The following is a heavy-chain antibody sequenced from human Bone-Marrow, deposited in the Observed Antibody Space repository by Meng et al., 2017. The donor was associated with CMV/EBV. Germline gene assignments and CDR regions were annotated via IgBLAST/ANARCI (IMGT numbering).Heavy chain of an antibody. Sequence: ESLKISCAASGFTFSSYSMNWVRQAPGKGLEWVSSISSSSSYIYYADSVKGRFTISRDNAKNSLYLQMNSLRAEDTAVYYCARTTYYDFWSGYAAPNYYYGMDVWGQGTTVTVSS. CDR3: ARTTYYDFWSGYAAPNYYYGMDV. V-gene: IGHV3-21*01. D-gene: IGHD3-3*01. CDR2: ISSSSSYI. J-gene: IGHJ6*02. CDR1: GFTFSSYS.